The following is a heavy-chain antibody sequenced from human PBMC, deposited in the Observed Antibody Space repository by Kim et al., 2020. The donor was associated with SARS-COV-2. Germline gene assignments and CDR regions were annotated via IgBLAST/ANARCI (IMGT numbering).Heavy chain of an antibody. CDR3: ARMIVNAFDI. CDR2: ST. J-gene: IGHJ3*02. V-gene: IGHV4-59*01. D-gene: IGHD3-22*01. Sequence: STHYNPSLKSRVTISVDTSKNQFSLKLSSVTAADTAVYYCARMIVNAFDIWGQGTMVTVSS.